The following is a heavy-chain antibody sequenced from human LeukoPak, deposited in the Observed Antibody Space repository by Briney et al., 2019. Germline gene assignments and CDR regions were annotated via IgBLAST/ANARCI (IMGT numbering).Heavy chain of an antibody. CDR1: GFTFSSYG. CDR3: ARDPHSSSFFDY. D-gene: IGHD6-6*01. Sequence: GRSLRLSCAASGFTFSSYGMHWVRQAPGKGLEWVAVIWYDGSNKYYADSVKGRFTISRDNSKNTLYLQMNSLRAEDTAVYYCARDPHSSSFFDYWGQGTLVTVSS. CDR2: IWYDGSNK. J-gene: IGHJ4*02. V-gene: IGHV3-33*01.